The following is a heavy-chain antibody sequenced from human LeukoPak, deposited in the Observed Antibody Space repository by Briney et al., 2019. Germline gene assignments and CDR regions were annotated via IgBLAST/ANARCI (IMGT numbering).Heavy chain of an antibody. CDR2: ISRSGVAT. CDR1: GFTFTSFA. Sequence: PGGSLRLSCAASGFTFTSFAMSWVRQAPGKGLEWVSTISRSGVATYYANSVKGRFTISRDNSKNTVYLQMGSLRAEDMAVYYCARDQTLAGLAFDIWGQGTMVTVSS. CDR3: ARDQTLAGLAFDI. D-gene: IGHD6-19*01. V-gene: IGHV3-23*01. J-gene: IGHJ3*02.